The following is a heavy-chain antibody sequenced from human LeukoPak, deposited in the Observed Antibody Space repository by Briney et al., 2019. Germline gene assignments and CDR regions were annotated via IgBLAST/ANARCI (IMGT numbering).Heavy chain of an antibody. J-gene: IGHJ4*02. CDR3: ARHPSADPAYFFDY. V-gene: IGHV4-59*08. D-gene: IGHD3-9*01. CDR1: GGSFNRYY. Sequence: SETLSFTCTVSGGSFNRYYWSWIRQPPGKGLEWIGFVSYSGTTDYNPSLKSRVTISKDTSKSQLSLKLTSVTAADTAVYYCARHPSADPAYFFDYWGQGTLVTVSS. CDR2: VSYSGTT.